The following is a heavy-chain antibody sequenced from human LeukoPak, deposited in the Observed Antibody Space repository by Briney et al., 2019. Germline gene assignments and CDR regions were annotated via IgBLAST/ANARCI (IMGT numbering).Heavy chain of an antibody. CDR1: GGSISSYY. CDR3: ARGIADFWSGPHSHFDY. Sequence: SETLSLTCTVSGGSISSYYWSWIRQPPGKGLEWIGYIYYSGSTNYNPSLKSRITISVDTSKNQFFLKLSSVSAGDTAVYYCARGIADFWSGPHSHFDYWGQGNLVTVSS. D-gene: IGHD3-3*01. CDR2: IYYSGST. J-gene: IGHJ4*02. V-gene: IGHV4-59*01.